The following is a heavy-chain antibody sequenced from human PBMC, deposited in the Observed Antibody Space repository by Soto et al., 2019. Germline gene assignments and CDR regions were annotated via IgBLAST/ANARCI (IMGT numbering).Heavy chain of an antibody. J-gene: IGHJ1*01. CDR2: IYPSNSRT. CDR1: GYTFANYL. Sequence: PGESLKISCDSSGYTFANYLIGWVRQVRGKGLVWVAIIYPSNSRTIDSPSFQGQVTISADKSISTAYLQWTSLKASDTAIYYGSKFKYSTSVRYLQHWGQGTPVTVSS. D-gene: IGHD6-6*01. CDR3: SKFKYSTSVRYLQH. V-gene: IGHV5-51*01.